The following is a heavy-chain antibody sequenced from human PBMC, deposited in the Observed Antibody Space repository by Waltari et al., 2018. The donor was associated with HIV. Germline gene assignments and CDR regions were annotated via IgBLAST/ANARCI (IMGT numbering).Heavy chain of an antibody. V-gene: IGHV3-7*01. CDR3: VRGEKERMLRFLEYLPSGNFDY. D-gene: IGHD3-3*01. CDR2: IKEDGSET. Sequence: PGTGLEWVANIKEDGSETHYVDSVKGRFTISRDDAKNSLYLQMNSLTADDTAVYFCVRGEKERMLRFLEYLPSGNFDYWGQGTLVTVSS. J-gene: IGHJ4*02.